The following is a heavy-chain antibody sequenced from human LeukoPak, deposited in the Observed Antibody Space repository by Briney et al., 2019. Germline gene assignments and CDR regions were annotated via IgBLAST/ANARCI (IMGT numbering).Heavy chain of an antibody. D-gene: IGHD4-17*01. CDR3: ARGGTVTTRWFDP. J-gene: IGHJ5*02. CDR1: GGSISSYY. V-gene: IGHV4-59*01. CDR2: IYYSGST. Sequence: SETLSLTCTVSGGSISSYYWSWIRQPPGKGLEWIGYIYYSGSTNYNPSLKSRVTISVDTSKNQFSLKLSSVTAADTAVYYCARGGTVTTRWFDPWGQGTLVTVSS.